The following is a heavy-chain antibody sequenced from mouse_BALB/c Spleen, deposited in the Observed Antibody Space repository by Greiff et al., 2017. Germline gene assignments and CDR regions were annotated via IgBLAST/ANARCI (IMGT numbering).Heavy chain of an antibody. Sequence: DVKLVESGGGLVQPGGSLKLSCAASGFTFSSYGMSWVRQTPDKRLELVATINSNGGSTYYPDSVKGRFTISRDNAKNTLYLQMSSLKSEDTAMYYCARDGLLRLRYAMDYWGQGTTLTVSS. J-gene: IGHJ2*01. CDR1: GFTFSSYG. CDR2: INSNGGST. CDR3: ARDGLLRLRYAMDY. V-gene: IGHV5-6-3*01. D-gene: IGHD1-2*01.